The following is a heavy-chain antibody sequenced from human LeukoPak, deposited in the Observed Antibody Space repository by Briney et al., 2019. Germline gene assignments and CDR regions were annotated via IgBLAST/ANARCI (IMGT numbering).Heavy chain of an antibody. CDR1: GFTFSSYA. D-gene: IGHD3-3*01. CDR2: ISGSGGST. J-gene: IGHJ4*02. Sequence: PGGSLRLSCAASGFTFSSYAMSWVRQAPGKGLEWVSAISGSGGSTYYADSVKGRFTISRDNSKNTLYLQMNSLRAEDTAVYYCAKERGDTIFGVAKEDYFDYWGQGTLVTVSS. CDR3: AKERGDTIFGVAKEDYFDY. V-gene: IGHV3-23*01.